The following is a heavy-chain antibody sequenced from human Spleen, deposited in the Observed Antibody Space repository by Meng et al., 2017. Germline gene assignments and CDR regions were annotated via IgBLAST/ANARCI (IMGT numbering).Heavy chain of an antibody. CDR1: GSSISHSNW. D-gene: IGHD3-10*01. Sequence: QGLLQGRGPDRGKPSGTLPPTSPVPGSSISHSNWWSGVRQPPGKGLQWIGDIYHSGTTHYNPSLKSRVNMSVDKSKNQFSLRLSSVTASDTAVYYCARGGDYPPKTGNDAFDIWGPGTMVTVSS. CDR2: IYHSGTT. J-gene: IGHJ3*02. V-gene: IGHV4-4*02. CDR3: ARGGDYPPKTGNDAFDI.